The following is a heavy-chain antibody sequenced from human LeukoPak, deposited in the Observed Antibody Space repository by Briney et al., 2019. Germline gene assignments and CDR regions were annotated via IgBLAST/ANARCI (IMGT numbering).Heavy chain of an antibody. V-gene: IGHV3-73*01. Sequence: PGGSLRLSCAASGFTFSGSAMHWVRQASGKGLEWVGRIRSKANSYATAYAASVKGRFTISRDDSKNTAYLQMNSLRAEDTAVYYCARWFGELLAYYYMDVWGKGTTVTVSS. J-gene: IGHJ6*03. CDR2: IRSKANSYAT. CDR3: ARWFGELLAYYYMDV. D-gene: IGHD3-10*01. CDR1: GFTFSGSA.